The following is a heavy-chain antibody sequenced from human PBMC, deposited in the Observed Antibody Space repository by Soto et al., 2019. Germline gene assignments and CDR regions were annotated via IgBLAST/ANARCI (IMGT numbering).Heavy chain of an antibody. Sequence: GWSLRLSCTFSGFTFENHAINLVRQPPGKGLEWVGLIRNQTYGGAPQYAAAMKGRFSISRDDSKNIAYLQMRNLETEDSGVYYCSTAESPNVEYFFEHWGKGTQVTVSS. CDR3: STAESPNVEYFFEH. CDR2: IRNQTYGGAP. V-gene: IGHV3-49*04. CDR1: GFTFENHA. J-gene: IGHJ4*02. D-gene: IGHD6-6*01.